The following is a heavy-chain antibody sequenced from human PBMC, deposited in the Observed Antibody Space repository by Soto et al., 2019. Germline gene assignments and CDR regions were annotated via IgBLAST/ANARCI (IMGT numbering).Heavy chain of an antibody. CDR3: ARGVRGGLWVHAFDI. CDR1: GYSFTSYW. CDR2: IYPGDSDT. D-gene: IGHD3-10*01. V-gene: IGHV5-51*01. J-gene: IGHJ3*02. Sequence: PGESLKISCKGSGYSFTSYWIGWVRQMPGKGLEWMGIIYPGDSDTRYSPSFQGQVTISADKSVSTAYLQWSSLKASGTAMYYCARGVRGGLWVHAFDIWGQGTMVTVSS.